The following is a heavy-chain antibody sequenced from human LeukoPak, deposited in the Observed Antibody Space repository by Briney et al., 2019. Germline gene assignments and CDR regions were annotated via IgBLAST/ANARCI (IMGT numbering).Heavy chain of an antibody. V-gene: IGHV3-48*01. J-gene: IGHJ4*02. CDR3: ARDGVAAAGTNFDY. Sequence: GGSLRLSCAASGFTFSSYSMNWVRQAPGKGLEWVSYISSSSSTIYYADSVKGRFTISRDNAKNSLYLQMNSLRAEDTAVYYCARDGVAAAGTNFDYWGQGTLVTVSS. CDR2: ISSSSSTI. D-gene: IGHD6-13*01. CDR1: GFTFSSYS.